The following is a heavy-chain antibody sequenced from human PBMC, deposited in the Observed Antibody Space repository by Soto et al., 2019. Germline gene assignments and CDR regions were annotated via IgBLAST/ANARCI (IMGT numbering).Heavy chain of an antibody. Sequence: QVQLVESGGGVVQPGRSLRLSCAASGFTFSSYAMHWVRQAPGKGLEWVAGISYDGSNKYYADSVKGRFTISRDNSKNTLYLQMISLRAEDTAVYYCARVGLRFLEWLPHLTYGMDVWGQGTTVTVSS. CDR2: ISYDGSNK. CDR3: ARVGLRFLEWLPHLTYGMDV. J-gene: IGHJ6*02. V-gene: IGHV3-30-3*01. CDR1: GFTFSSYA. D-gene: IGHD3-3*01.